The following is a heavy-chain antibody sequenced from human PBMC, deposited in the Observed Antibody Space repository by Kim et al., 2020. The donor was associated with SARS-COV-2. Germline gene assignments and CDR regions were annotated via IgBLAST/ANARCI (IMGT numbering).Heavy chain of an antibody. D-gene: IGHD1-1*01. CDR2: MNPDSGNT. CDR3: ARGANWYRY. J-gene: IGHJ4*02. V-gene: IGHV1-8*01. Sequence: ASVKVSCKASGYIFTSNDINWVRQAPGQGLEWMGWMNPDSGNTGYAQKFQGRFTMTSNTSISTAYMELSSLRSEDTAAYFCARGANWYRYWGQGTLVTISS. CDR1: GYIFTSND.